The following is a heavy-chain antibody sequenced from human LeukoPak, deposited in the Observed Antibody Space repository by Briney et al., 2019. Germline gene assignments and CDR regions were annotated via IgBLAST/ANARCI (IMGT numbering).Heavy chain of an antibody. D-gene: IGHD3-9*01. J-gene: IGHJ3*02. CDR3: ARGGYDILTGYSRDAFDI. Sequence: GGSLRLSCAASGFTFSDYYMSWIRQAPGKGLEWVSYISSSGSTIYYADSVKGRFTISRDNAKNSLYLQMNSLRAEDTAVYYCARGGYDILTGYSRDAFDIWSQGTMVTVSS. CDR2: ISSSGSTI. CDR1: GFTFSDYY. V-gene: IGHV3-11*01.